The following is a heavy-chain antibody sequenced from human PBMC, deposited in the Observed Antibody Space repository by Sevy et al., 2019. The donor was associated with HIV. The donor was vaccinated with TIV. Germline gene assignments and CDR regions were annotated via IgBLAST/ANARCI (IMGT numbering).Heavy chain of an antibody. D-gene: IGHD4-17*01. CDR2: VSRGGFTI. Sequence: GGALRLSCAASGFTFGDYYMAWVRQAPGKGLEWISCVSRGGFTIYSAGPVEGRFSISGDDAKDSLFLQMDSLRAEDTAVYYCARGAHYGDANWGFDYWGQGALVTVSS. CDR1: GFTFGDYY. CDR3: ARGAHYGDANWGFDY. J-gene: IGHJ4*02. V-gene: IGHV3-11*01.